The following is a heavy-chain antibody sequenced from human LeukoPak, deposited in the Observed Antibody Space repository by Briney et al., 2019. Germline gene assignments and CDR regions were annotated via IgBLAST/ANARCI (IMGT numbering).Heavy chain of an antibody. CDR2: IYYDGGNK. D-gene: IGHD6-13*01. CDR1: GFTFSTYG. J-gene: IGHJ4*02. Sequence: GSLRLSCAASGFTFSTYGMHWVRQAPGKGLEWVAIIYYDGGNKYYADSVKGRFTISRDNSKNTLYLQMNSLRAEDMAVYYCARDTRIAAAGTIDYWGQGTLVTVSS. CDR3: ARDTRIAAAGTIDY. V-gene: IGHV3-33*01.